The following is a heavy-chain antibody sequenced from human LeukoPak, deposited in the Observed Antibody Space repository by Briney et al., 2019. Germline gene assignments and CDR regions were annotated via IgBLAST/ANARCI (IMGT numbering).Heavy chain of an antibody. CDR3: ARGPGNWNPDY. J-gene: IGHJ4*02. CDR1: GFTFSSYS. CDR2: ISTSSSYI. V-gene: IGHV3-21*01. D-gene: IGHD1-20*01. Sequence: GGSLRLSCAAFGFTFSSYSMNWVRQAPGKGLEWVSSISTSSSYIYYADSVKGRFTISRDNAKNSLYLQMNSLRAEDTAVYYCARGPGNWNPDYWGQGTLVTVSS.